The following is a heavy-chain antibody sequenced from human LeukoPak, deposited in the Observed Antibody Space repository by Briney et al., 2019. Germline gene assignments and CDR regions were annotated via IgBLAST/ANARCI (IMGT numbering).Heavy chain of an antibody. V-gene: IGHV1-8*01. CDR1: GYTFTSYD. D-gene: IGHD3-22*01. CDR3: ARSYDSSSYWFDAFDI. Sequence: ASVKVSCKASGYTFTSYDINWVRQATGQGLEWMGWMNPNSGNTGYAQKFQGRVTMTRNTSISTAYMELSSLRSEDTAVYYCARSYDSSSYWFDAFDIWGQGTMVTVSS. J-gene: IGHJ3*02. CDR2: MNPNSGNT.